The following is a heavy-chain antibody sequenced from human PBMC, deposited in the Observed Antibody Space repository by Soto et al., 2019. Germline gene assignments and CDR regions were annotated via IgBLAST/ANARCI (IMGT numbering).Heavy chain of an antibody. CDR1: GFTFSSYA. CDR2: ISGSGGST. J-gene: IGHJ4*02. V-gene: IGHV3-23*01. D-gene: IGHD4-17*01. Sequence: LRLSCAASGFTFSSYAMSWVRQAPGKGLEWVSAISGSGGSTYYADSVKGRFTISRDNSKNTLYLQMNSLRAEDTAVYYCAKRPSAYGEYGPFDYWGQGTLVTVSS. CDR3: AKRPSAYGEYGPFDY.